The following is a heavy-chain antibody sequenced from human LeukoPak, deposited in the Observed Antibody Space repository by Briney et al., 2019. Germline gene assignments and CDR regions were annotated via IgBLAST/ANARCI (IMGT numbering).Heavy chain of an antibody. J-gene: IGHJ4*02. CDR3: AKDYPPFGGVIALFDY. CDR1: GFTFSSYA. Sequence: PGGSLRLSCAASGFTFSSYAMSWVRQAPGKGLEWVSAISGSGGSTYYADSVKGRFTISRDNSKNTLYLQMNSLRAEDTAVYYCAKDYPPFGGVIALFDYWGQGTLVTVSS. V-gene: IGHV3-23*01. D-gene: IGHD3-16*02. CDR2: ISGSGGST.